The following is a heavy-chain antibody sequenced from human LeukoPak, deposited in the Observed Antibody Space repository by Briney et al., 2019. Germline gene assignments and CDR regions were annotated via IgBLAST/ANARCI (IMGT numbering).Heavy chain of an antibody. CDR1: GYTFSSHD. CDR2: MNLNSGDT. D-gene: IGHD2-2*01. CDR3: ARVPVPAPRRGLYFDY. J-gene: IGHJ4*02. Sequence: GASVKVSCKASGYTFSSHDIYWVRQAPGQGLEWMGWMNLNSGDTYYAQNFQGRFSITSDTSKSTTYMDLASLAPEDTAVYYCARVPVPAPRRGLYFDYWDQGTLVTVSS. V-gene: IGHV1-8*01.